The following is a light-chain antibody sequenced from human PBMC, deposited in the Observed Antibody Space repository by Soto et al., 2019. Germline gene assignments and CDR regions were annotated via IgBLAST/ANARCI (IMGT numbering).Light chain of an antibody. J-gene: IGKJ1*01. CDR3: QQYNRASWT. CDR2: KAS. CDR1: QSISSW. Sequence: DLQMTQSPSTLSGAVGDRVTITCPASQSISSWLAWYQQKPGKAPKLLIYKASNLESGVPSRFSGSGSGTDFTLTISSLQPDDSATYYCQQYNRASWTFGHGTKVEIK. V-gene: IGKV1-5*03.